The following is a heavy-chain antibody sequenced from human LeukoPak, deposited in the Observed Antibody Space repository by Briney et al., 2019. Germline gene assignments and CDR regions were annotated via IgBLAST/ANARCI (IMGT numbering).Heavy chain of an antibody. CDR2: INHNGNVN. Sequence: GGSLRLSCAASGFTFSSYWMNWARQAPGKGLEWVASINHNGNVNYYVDSVKGRFTISRDNAKNSLYLQMNSLRAEDTAVYYCAKESSSGWYQDDAFDIWGQGTMVTVSS. D-gene: IGHD6-19*01. V-gene: IGHV3-7*01. J-gene: IGHJ3*02. CDR3: AKESSSGWYQDDAFDI. CDR1: GFTFSSYW.